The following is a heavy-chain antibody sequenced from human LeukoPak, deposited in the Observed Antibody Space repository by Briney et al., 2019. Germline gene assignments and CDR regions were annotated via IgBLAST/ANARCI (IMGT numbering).Heavy chain of an antibody. J-gene: IGHJ3*01. CDR1: GDCVSGNSTA. Sequence: SQTLSLTCAISGDCVSGNSTAYNWIRQSPSRGLEWLGRTYYRSKWYNDYAVSVKSRITINPDTSKNQLSLQLNSVTPDDTAVYYCARGGQGDGYSADEAFDFWGQGTMVTVSS. CDR2: TYYRSKWYN. CDR3: ARGGQGDGYSADEAFDF. D-gene: IGHD5-24*01. V-gene: IGHV6-1*01.